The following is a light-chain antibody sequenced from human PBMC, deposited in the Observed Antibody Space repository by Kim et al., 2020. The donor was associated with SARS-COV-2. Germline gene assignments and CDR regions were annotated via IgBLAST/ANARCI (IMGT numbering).Light chain of an antibody. J-gene: IGKJ1*01. V-gene: IGKV1-5*01. CDR1: QSVSRW. CDR3: QHRQT. Sequence: SPLSAASGDRVTLTCRASQSVSRWLAWYQQKPGKAPKLLIYDGSNLQSGVPSGFSGSGSGTEFTLTISSLQPDDFAVYYCQHRQTFGQGTKVDIK. CDR2: DGS.